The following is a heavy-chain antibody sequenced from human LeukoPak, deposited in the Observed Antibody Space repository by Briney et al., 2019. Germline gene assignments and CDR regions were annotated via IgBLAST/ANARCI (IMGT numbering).Heavy chain of an antibody. J-gene: IGHJ5*02. CDR2: INSKDGST. V-gene: IGHV1-46*01. D-gene: IGHD2-2*01. Sequence: GASVKVSCKASGYSFTTYYIHWVRQAPGQGLEWMGVINSKDGSTSFAEKLQTRLTMTRDTSTSTVYIELSGLSSEDTAVYYCAREIVVVPSAMGFDPWGQGALVTVSS. CDR3: AREIVVVPSAMGFDP. CDR1: GYSFTTYY.